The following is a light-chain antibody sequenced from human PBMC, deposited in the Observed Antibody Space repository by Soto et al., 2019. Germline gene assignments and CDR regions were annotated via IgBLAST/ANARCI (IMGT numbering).Light chain of an antibody. CDR1: YDISSS. J-gene: IGKJ2*01. Sequence: DIQLTQSPSFLSASVEDRVTISCRASYDISSSLAWYQQEPGKPPKLLIYDSSTLQTGVPSRFTDSVSGRKFTLTISGLQVGDFATYFCQQLSHYPYTFGQGTKLEI. CDR3: QQLSHYPYT. V-gene: IGKV1-9*01. CDR2: DSS.